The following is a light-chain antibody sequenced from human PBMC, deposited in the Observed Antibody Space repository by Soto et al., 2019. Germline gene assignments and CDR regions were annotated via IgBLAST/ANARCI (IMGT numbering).Light chain of an antibody. CDR1: SSNIGSGT. CDR3: ASWDVTLNGLYV. V-gene: IGLV1-44*01. J-gene: IGLJ1*01. Sequence: QAVVTQPPSASGTPGQRVTFSCSGSSSNIGSGTVNWYQQLPGTAPKLLIYNDNQRPSGVPDRFSGSKSGTSASLAISGLQSEDEADYYCASWDVTLNGLYVFGTGTKLHRP. CDR2: NDN.